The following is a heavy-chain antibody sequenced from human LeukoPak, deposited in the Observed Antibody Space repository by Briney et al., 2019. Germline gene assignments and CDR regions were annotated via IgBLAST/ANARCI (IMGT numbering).Heavy chain of an antibody. V-gene: IGHV3-7*01. D-gene: IGHD3-22*01. J-gene: IGHJ4*02. CDR1: GFTFSNYG. Sequence: PGGSLRLSCATSGFTFSNYGMHWVRQAPGKGLEWVANIKQDGSEKYYVDSVKGRFTISRDNAKNSLYLQMNSLRAEDTAVYYCARDSGYYGLFDYWGQGTLVTVSS. CDR2: IKQDGSEK. CDR3: ARDSGYYGLFDY.